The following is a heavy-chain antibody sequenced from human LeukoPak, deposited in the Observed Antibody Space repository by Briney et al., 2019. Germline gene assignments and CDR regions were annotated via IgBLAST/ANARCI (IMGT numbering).Heavy chain of an antibody. Sequence: GGSLRLSCAASGFTFSNYAMHWVRQAPGKGLEWVTVISFDGSNEYYADSVKGRFTISRDNSNNTLSLQMNSLRAEDTAVYYCAKDVPPSSWGQGALVTVS. CDR3: AKDVPPSS. V-gene: IGHV3-30*18. D-gene: IGHD2-2*01. CDR1: GFTFSNYA. J-gene: IGHJ5*02. CDR2: ISFDGSNE.